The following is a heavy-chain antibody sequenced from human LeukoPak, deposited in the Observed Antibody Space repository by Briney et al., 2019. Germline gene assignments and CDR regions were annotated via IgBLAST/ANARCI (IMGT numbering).Heavy chain of an antibody. CDR1: GFTFSSYS. Sequence: GGSLRLSCAASGFTFSSYSMNWVRQAPGKGLEWVSSISSSSSYIYYADSVKGRFTISRDNAKNSLYLQMNSLRAEDTAVYYCARPQCSSTSSWFDYWGQGTLVTVSS. CDR3: ARPQCSSTSSWFDY. CDR2: ISSSSSYI. D-gene: IGHD2-2*01. J-gene: IGHJ4*02. V-gene: IGHV3-21*01.